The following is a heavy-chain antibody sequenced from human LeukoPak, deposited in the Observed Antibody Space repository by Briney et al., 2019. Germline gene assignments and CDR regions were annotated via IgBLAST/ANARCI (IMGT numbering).Heavy chain of an antibody. CDR1: GGPFSGYY. Sequence: SETLSLTCAVYGGPFSGYYWSWIRQPPGKGLEWIGEINHSGSTNYNPSLKSRVTISVDTSKNQFSLKLSSVTAADTAVYYCARGRNYDYVWGSYRYNYFDYWGQGTLVTVSS. CDR3: ARGRNYDYVWGSYRYNYFDY. J-gene: IGHJ4*02. V-gene: IGHV4-34*01. D-gene: IGHD3-16*02. CDR2: INHSGST.